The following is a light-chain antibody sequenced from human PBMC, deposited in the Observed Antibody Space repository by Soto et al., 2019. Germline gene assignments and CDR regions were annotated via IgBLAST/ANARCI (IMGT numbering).Light chain of an antibody. CDR1: QTISSW. CDR3: QHYSTYPRT. V-gene: IGKV1-5*03. CDR2: QAS. J-gene: IGKJ4*01. Sequence: DIQMTQSPSTLSASVGDRVTITCRASQTISSWLAWYQQKPGKAPKLLIYQASNLQSGLPSRFSGSGAGADFTLTISSLPPDDFATYFFQHYSTYPRTFGGGTKVEI.